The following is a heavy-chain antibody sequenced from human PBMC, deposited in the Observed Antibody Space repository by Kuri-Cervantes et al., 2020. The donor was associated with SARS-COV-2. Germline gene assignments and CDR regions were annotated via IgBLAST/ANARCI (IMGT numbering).Heavy chain of an antibody. CDR3: AKAGYQLPTYYYYYGMDV. Sequence: GGSLRLSCAASGFTFSSYAMSWVRQAPGKGLEWVSAISGSGGSTYYADSVKGRFTISRDNSKNTLYLQMNSLRAEDTAVYYCAKAGYQLPTYYYYYGMDVWGQGTTVTVSS. J-gene: IGHJ6*02. V-gene: IGHV3-23*01. CDR2: ISGSGGST. D-gene: IGHD2-2*01. CDR1: GFTFSSYA.